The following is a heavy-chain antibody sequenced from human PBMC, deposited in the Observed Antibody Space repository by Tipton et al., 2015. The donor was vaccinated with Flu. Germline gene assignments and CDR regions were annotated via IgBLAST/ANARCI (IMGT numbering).Heavy chain of an antibody. CDR2: ISRSSTSI. Sequence: GSLRLSCTASGFPFSSYSMNWVRQAPGKGLEWVASISRSSTSIYYADSVEGRFTISRDDARNSVYLQMNSLRADDTAVYYCVYWTGDYWGQGTLVTVSS. CDR3: VYWTGDY. D-gene: IGHD1-1*01. CDR1: GFPFSSYS. J-gene: IGHJ4*02. V-gene: IGHV3-21*01.